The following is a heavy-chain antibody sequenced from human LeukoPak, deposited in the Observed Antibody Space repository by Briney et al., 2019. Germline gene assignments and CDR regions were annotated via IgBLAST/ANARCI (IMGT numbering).Heavy chain of an antibody. CDR3: AKDFPDIVVVPAVRGVQH. CDR1: GFTFSSYA. Sequence: SGGSLRLSCAASGFTFSSYAMSWVRQAPGKGLEWVSVISGSGGSTYYADSVKGRFTISRDNSKNTLYLQMNSLRPEDTAVYYSAKDFPDIVVVPAVRGVQHWGQGTLVTVSS. CDR2: ISGSGGST. V-gene: IGHV3-23*01. D-gene: IGHD2-2*01. J-gene: IGHJ1*01.